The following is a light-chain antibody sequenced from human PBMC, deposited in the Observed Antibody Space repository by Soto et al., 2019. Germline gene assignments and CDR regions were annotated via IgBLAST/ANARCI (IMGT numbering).Light chain of an antibody. CDR2: AAS. Sequence: EIVMTQSPATLSVSPGERATLSCRASQSVSSKLAWYQQKPGQAPRLLIYAASTRATGIPARFSGSGSGTEFTLTITSLQSEDFAVYYCQQYSNWPPYTFGQGTKVETK. J-gene: IGKJ2*01. CDR3: QQYSNWPPYT. CDR1: QSVSSK. V-gene: IGKV3-15*01.